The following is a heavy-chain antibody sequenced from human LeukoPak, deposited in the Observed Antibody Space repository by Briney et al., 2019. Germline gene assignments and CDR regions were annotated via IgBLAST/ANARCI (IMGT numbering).Heavy chain of an antibody. CDR1: GYTFTDYA. CDR2: INAGNGNT. J-gene: IGHJ4*02. CDR3: ARGRREDVDRNYYDSENDY. V-gene: IGHV1-3*01. Sequence: GASVKVSCKASGYTFTDYAMYWVRQAPGQRLEWMGWINAGNGNTKYSQKFQGRVTITRDTSASTAYMGLSSLRSEDTAVYYCARGRREDVDRNYYDSENDYWGQGTLVTVSS. D-gene: IGHD3-22*01.